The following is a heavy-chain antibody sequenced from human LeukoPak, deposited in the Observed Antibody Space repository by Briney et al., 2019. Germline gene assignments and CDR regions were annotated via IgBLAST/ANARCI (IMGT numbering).Heavy chain of an antibody. CDR3: ARELREHGVFDI. CDR1: GFTFDDYA. J-gene: IGHJ3*02. V-gene: IGHV3-23*01. Sequence: GGSLRLSCAASGFTFDDYAMHWVRQAPGKGLEWVSAISGSGGSTYYADSVKGRFTISRDNSKNTLYLQMNSLRAEDTAVYYCARELREHGVFDIWGQGTMVTVSS. D-gene: IGHD1-26*01. CDR2: ISGSGGST.